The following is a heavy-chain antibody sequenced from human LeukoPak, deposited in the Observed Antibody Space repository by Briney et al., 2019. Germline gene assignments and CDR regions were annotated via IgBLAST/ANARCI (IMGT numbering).Heavy chain of an antibody. CDR2: IYSGDTT. D-gene: IGHD6-19*01. V-gene: IGHV3-53*01. J-gene: IGHJ4*02. CDR3: ATVLSDSRGWYHFDN. CDR1: GFSVSRKY. Sequence: GGSLRLSCAASGFSVSRKYMSWVRQTPGKGLEWVSLIYSGDTTYYADSVKGRFTISRDNSKNTPYLQMNSLRAEDTAVYYCATVLSDSRGWYHFDNWGQGTLVTVSS.